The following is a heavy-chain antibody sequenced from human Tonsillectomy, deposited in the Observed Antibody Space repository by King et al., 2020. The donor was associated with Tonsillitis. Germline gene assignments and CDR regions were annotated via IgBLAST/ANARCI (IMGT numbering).Heavy chain of an antibody. V-gene: IGHV3-30*18. J-gene: IGHJ4*02. CDR1: GFTFSTYG. CDR3: AKDLRGNWAFDY. D-gene: IGHD1-1*01. Sequence: VQLVESGGGVVQPGRSLRLSCAASGFTFSTYGMHWVRQAPGKGLEWGAVISHDGSKEHHADSVNGRFTISRDNSKNMLYLQMNSLRAEDTVVYYCAKDLRGNWAFDYWGQGTLVTVSS. CDR2: ISHDGSKE.